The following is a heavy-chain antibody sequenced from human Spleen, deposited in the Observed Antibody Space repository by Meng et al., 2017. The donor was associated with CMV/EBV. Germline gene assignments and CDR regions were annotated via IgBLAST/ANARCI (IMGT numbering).Heavy chain of an antibody. J-gene: IGHJ6*02. CDR3: TRHEPPYGMDV. V-gene: IGHV3-73*01. CDR2: IRSKANSYAT. Sequence: GESLKISCAASEFTFNTYAMSWVRQASGKGLEWVGRIRSKANSYATAYAASVKGRFTISRDDSKNTAYLQMNSLKTEDTAVYYCTRHEPPYGMDVWGQGTTVTVSS. CDR1: EFTFNTYA.